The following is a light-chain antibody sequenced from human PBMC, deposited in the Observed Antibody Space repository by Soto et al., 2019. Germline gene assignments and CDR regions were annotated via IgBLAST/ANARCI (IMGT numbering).Light chain of an antibody. CDR3: QQYGTSPRT. CDR2: GAS. Sequence: EAELTQSPGTLSLSPGDTATLSCGASQSVTSNYLAWYQQKAGQPPRLLIYGASTRASGIPDRFSGSGSGTGFTLTIDRLEPEDFAVYYCQQYGTSPRTFGRGTKVEIK. V-gene: IGKV3-20*01. J-gene: IGKJ1*01. CDR1: QSVTSNY.